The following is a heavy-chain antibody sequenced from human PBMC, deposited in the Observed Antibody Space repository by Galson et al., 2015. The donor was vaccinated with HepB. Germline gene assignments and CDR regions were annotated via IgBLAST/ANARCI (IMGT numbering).Heavy chain of an antibody. J-gene: IGHJ6*02. Sequence: SVKVSCKASGGTFSSYAISWVRQAPGQGLEWMGGIIPIFGTANYAQKFQGRVTITADKSTSTAYMELSSLRSEDTAVYYCARGGLYYYDSSGYYYDYYYGMDAWGQGTTVTVSS. D-gene: IGHD3-22*01. CDR3: ARGGLYYYDSSGYYYDYYYGMDA. V-gene: IGHV1-69*06. CDR1: GGTFSSYA. CDR2: IIPIFGTA.